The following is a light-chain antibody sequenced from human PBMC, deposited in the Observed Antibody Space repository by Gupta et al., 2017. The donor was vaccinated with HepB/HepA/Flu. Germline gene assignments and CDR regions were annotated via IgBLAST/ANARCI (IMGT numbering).Light chain of an antibody. CDR1: QSISND. CDR2: GAS. CDR3: QQSYRTPLT. Sequence: DIQMTQSPSSLSASVGDRVTISCRASQSISNDLNWYQQKPGKAPKLLIYGASSLQSGVPSRFGGSGSGTDFTLTISRLQPEDFATYYCQQSYRTPLTFGQGTKVEVK. V-gene: IGKV1-39*01. J-gene: IGKJ1*01.